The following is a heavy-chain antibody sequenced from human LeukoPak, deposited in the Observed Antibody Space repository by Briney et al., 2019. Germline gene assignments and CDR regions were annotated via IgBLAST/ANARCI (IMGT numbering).Heavy chain of an antibody. CDR2: ISLGNSTM. CDR1: GFTFSSFT. D-gene: IGHD2-15*01. CDR3: ARVGNGRSWDY. Sequence: TGGSLRLSCAASGFTFSSFTMNWARQVPGKELEWISYISLGNSTMFYADSVKGRFTISRDNAKNSLYLQMNSLRDDDTAVYYCARVGNGRSWDYWGQGTLVSVSS. J-gene: IGHJ4*02. V-gene: IGHV3-48*02.